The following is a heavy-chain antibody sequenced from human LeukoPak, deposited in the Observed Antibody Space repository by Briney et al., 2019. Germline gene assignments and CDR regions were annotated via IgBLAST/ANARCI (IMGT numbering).Heavy chain of an antibody. V-gene: IGHV3-48*03. Sequence: PGGSLRLSCAASGFTFSSYEMNWVRQAPGKGLGWVSYISSSGSTIYYADSVKGRFTISRDNAKNSLYLQMNSLRAEDTAVYYCARLMATTDHDAFDIWGQGTMVTVSS. CDR3: ARLMATTDHDAFDI. CDR2: ISSSGSTI. CDR1: GFTFSSYE. D-gene: IGHD5-24*01. J-gene: IGHJ3*02.